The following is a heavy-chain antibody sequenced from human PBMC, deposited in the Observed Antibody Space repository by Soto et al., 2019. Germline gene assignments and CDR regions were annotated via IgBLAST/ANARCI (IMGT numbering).Heavy chain of an antibody. CDR3: ARSNRYCSSTSCYSDY. CDR1: GFTFSSYS. CDR2: ISSSSSYI. D-gene: IGHD2-2*02. V-gene: IGHV3-21*01. J-gene: IGHJ4*02. Sequence: GGSLRLSCAASGFTFSSYSMNWVRQAPGKGLEWVSSISSSSSYIYYADSVKGRFTISRDNAKNSLYLQMNSLRAEDTAVYYCARSNRYCSSTSCYSDYWGQGTLVTVSS.